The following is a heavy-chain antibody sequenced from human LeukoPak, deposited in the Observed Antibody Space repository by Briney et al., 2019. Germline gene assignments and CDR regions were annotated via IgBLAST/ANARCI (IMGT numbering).Heavy chain of an antibody. Sequence: GASVKVSCKASGYTFTSYYMHWVRQAPGQGLEWMGIINPSGGSTSYAQKFQGRVTMTRDMSTSTVYMELSGLRSEDTAVYYCARAKDIVVVPAVGYFDYWGQGTLVTVSS. V-gene: IGHV1-46*01. CDR3: ARAKDIVVVPAVGYFDY. J-gene: IGHJ4*02. CDR2: INPSGGST. D-gene: IGHD2-2*01. CDR1: GYTFTSYY.